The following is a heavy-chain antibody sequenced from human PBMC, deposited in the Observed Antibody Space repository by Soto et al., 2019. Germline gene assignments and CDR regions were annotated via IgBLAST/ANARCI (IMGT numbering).Heavy chain of an antibody. CDR3: ARGAIENYYYYYMDV. CDR1: GFTVSSNY. Sequence: EVQLVESGGGLVQPGGSLRLSCAASGFTVSSNYMSWVRQAPGKGLEWVSVIYSGGSTYYADSVKGRFTISRDNSKNTLYVQMNSLRAEDTAVYYCARGAIENYYYYYMDVWGKGTTVTVSS. D-gene: IGHD3-22*01. V-gene: IGHV3-66*01. J-gene: IGHJ6*03. CDR2: IYSGGST.